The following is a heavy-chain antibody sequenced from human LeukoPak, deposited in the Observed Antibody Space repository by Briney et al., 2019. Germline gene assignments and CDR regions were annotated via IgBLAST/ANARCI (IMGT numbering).Heavy chain of an antibody. Sequence: PGGSLRLSCAASGFTFSVYWMSWVRQAPGKGLEWVANINQDGTEKYYVDSVKGRFTISRDNAKNSLYLQMNSLRAEDTAVYYCARGDFYGSGTSFIDAFDIWGQGTLVTVSS. CDR1: GFTFSVYW. D-gene: IGHD3-10*01. J-gene: IGHJ3*02. CDR3: ARGDFYGSGTSFIDAFDI. CDR2: INQDGTEK. V-gene: IGHV3-7*01.